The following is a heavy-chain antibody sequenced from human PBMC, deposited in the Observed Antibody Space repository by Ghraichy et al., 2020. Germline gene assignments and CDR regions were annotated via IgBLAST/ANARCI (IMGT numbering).Heavy chain of an antibody. V-gene: IGHV1-69*04. CDR2: IIPIIDIA. Sequence: SVKVSCKASAGTLSTFAISWVRQAPGQGLEWMGRIIPIIDIANYAQKFQGRVTITADKSTSTAYMELSSLRSEDTAVYYCARDKSPITIFGVGKENYGMDVWGQGNTV. J-gene: IGHJ6*02. D-gene: IGHD3-3*01. CDR1: AGTLSTFA. CDR3: ARDKSPITIFGVGKENYGMDV.